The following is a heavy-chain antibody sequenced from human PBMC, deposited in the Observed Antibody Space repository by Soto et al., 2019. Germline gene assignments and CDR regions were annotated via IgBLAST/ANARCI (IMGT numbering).Heavy chain of an antibody. CDR2: ISGSGGST. CDR1: GFTFSSYA. CDR3: VKVRKQQLVDY. V-gene: IGHV3-23*01. J-gene: IGHJ4*02. Sequence: GGSLRLSRAASGFTFSSYAMSWVRQAPGKGLEWVSAISGSGGSTYYADSVKGRFTISRDNSKNTLYLQMNSLRADATAVYYCVKVRKQQLVDYWGPGTLVPVSS. D-gene: IGHD6-13*01.